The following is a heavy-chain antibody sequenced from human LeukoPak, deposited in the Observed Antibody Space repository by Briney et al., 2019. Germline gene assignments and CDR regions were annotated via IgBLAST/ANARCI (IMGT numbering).Heavy chain of an antibody. CDR2: ISGSSSYI. J-gene: IGHJ6*02. Sequence: GGSLRLSCAASGFTFSSYSMNWVRQAPGKGLEWVSSISGSSSYIYYADSVKGRFTISRDNAKNSLYLQMNSLRAEDTAVYYCASLTGTTFFYYGMDVCGQGTTVTVSS. CDR3: ASLTGTTFFYYGMDV. V-gene: IGHV3-21*01. D-gene: IGHD1-20*01. CDR1: GFTFSSYS.